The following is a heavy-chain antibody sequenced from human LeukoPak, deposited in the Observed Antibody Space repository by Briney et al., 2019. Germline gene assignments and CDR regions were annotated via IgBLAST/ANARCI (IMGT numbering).Heavy chain of an antibody. CDR1: GFRFSSYA. CDR3: AKDERNWNYNLASQTYD. Sequence: SGGSLRLSCAASGFRFSSYAMSWVRQAPGKGLEWVSAISGSGVSTYYADSVKGRFTVSRDNSKNTLYLQMSSPRAEDTAVYYCAKDERNWNYNLASQTYDWGQGILVTVSS. V-gene: IGHV3-23*01. J-gene: IGHJ4*02. D-gene: IGHD1-7*01. CDR2: ISGSGVST.